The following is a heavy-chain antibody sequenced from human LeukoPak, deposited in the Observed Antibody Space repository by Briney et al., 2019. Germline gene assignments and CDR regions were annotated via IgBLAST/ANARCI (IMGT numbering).Heavy chain of an antibody. CDR2: INPNSGGT. CDR1: GYTFTSYG. V-gene: IGHV1-2*02. Sequence: ASVKVSCKASGYTFTSYGISWVRQAPGQGLEWMGWINPNSGGTNYAQKFQGRVTMTRDTSISTAYMELSRLRSDDTAVYYCARVGSSGYLYYYYYMDVWGKGTTVTVSS. D-gene: IGHD3-22*01. J-gene: IGHJ6*03. CDR3: ARVGSSGYLYYYYYMDV.